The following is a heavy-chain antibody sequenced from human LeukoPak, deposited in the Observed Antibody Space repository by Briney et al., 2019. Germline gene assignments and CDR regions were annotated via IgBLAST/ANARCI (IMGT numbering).Heavy chain of an antibody. CDR1: GFTFSSYA. CDR3: ARECDQSKYRNTYFFDY. J-gene: IGHJ4*02. Sequence: PGRSLRLSCAASGFTFSSYAMHWVRQAPGKGLEWVAVISYDGSNKYYADSVKGRFTISRDNSKNTLYLQMNSLRAEDTAVYYCARECDQSKYRNTYFFDYWGRGTLVTVSS. CDR2: ISYDGSNK. D-gene: IGHD2/OR15-2a*01. V-gene: IGHV3-30-3*01.